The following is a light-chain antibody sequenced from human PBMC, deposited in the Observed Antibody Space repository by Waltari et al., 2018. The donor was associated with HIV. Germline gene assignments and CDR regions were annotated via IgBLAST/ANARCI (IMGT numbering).Light chain of an antibody. V-gene: IGKV1D-16*01. CDR1: QSINRA. CDR2: DAS. J-gene: IGKJ4*01. CDR3: QQYHTYPLT. Sequence: DIQMTQSPSSLSASVGDRVTMSCRASQSINRALAWYQQKSETATKSLFYDASSFQSGVPSRFSGSVVGADFNLTISALHPEDFATYYCQQYHTYPLTFGGGTRVEIK.